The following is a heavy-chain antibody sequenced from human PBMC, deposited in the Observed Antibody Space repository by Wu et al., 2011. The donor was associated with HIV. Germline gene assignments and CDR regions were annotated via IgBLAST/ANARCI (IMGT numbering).Heavy chain of an antibody. V-gene: IGHV5-51*01. J-gene: IGHJ3*02. CDR1: GYSFTSYW. D-gene: IGHD5-24*01. Sequence: LKISCKGSGYSFTSYWIGWVRQMPGKGLEWMGIIYPADSDIRYSPSFQGQVTITADESISTVYLQWSSLKASDTAMYYCARPDIEMVNDGLDIWGQGTMVTVSS. CDR2: IYPADSDI. CDR3: ARPDIEMVNDGLDI.